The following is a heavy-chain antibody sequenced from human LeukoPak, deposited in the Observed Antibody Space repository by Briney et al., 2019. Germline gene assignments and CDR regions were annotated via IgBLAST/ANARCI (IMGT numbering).Heavy chain of an antibody. CDR1: GLPIADFA. CDR3: AKESGKFDY. J-gene: IGHJ4*02. CDR2: ISGDGVST. V-gene: IGHV3-43*02. Sequence: GGSLRLSCVASGLPIADFAMHWVRQAPGKGLEWVSLISGDGVSTFYADSVKGRFSISRDNSKDSLYLEMNSLRTEDAAMYYCAKESGKFDYWGQGTLVTVSS.